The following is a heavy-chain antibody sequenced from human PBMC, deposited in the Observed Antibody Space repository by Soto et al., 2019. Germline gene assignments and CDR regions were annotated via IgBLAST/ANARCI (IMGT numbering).Heavy chain of an antibody. J-gene: IGHJ4*02. CDR2: IYYSGST. V-gene: IGHV4-59*01. CDR3: ARETFGDTLDY. CDR1: GGSFSGYY. D-gene: IGHD3-3*01. Sequence: SETLSLTCAVYGGSFSGYYWSWIRQPPGKGLEWIGYIYYSGSTNYNPSLKSRVTISVDTSKNQFSLKLSSVTAADTVVYYCARETFGDTLDYWGQGTLVTVSS.